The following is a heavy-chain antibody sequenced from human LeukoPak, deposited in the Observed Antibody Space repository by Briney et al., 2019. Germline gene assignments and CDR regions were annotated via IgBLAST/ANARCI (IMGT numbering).Heavy chain of an antibody. CDR1: GYAFTSYY. CDR3: ASSPYYYYGMDV. Sequence: ASVKVSCKASGYAFTSYYMHWVRQAPGQGLEWMGIINPSGGSTSYAQKFQGRVTMTRDTSTSTVYMELSSLRSEDTAVYYCASSPYYYYGMDVWGQGTTVTVSS. J-gene: IGHJ6*02. V-gene: IGHV1-46*01. CDR2: INPSGGST.